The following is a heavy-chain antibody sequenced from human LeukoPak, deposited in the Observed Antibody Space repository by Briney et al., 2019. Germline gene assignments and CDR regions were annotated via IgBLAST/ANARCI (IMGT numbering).Heavy chain of an antibody. D-gene: IGHD3-22*01. CDR3: ASLTYYYDSSGYYLFDY. V-gene: IGHV3-23*01. Sequence: GGSLRLSCAASGFTFSSYAMSWVRQAPGKGLEWVSAISGSGGSTYYADSVKGRFTISRDNAKNTLYLQMNSLRAEDTAVYYCASLTYYYDSSGYYLFDYWGQGTLVTVSS. CDR2: ISGSGGST. CDR1: GFTFSSYA. J-gene: IGHJ4*02.